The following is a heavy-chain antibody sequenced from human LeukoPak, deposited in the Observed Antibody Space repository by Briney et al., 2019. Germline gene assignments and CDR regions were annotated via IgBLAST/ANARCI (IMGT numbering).Heavy chain of an antibody. V-gene: IGHV1-18*01. Sequence: GASVKVSCKTSGYIFTNHGISWVRQAPGQGLEWMGWISAYNGNTNYAQKLQGRVTMTTDTSTSTAYMELRSLRSDDTAVYYCARVVPRLERRNYYYYYMDVWGKGTTVTVSS. CDR1: GYIFTNHG. CDR3: ARVVPRLERRNYYYYYMDV. D-gene: IGHD1-1*01. J-gene: IGHJ6*03. CDR2: ISAYNGNT.